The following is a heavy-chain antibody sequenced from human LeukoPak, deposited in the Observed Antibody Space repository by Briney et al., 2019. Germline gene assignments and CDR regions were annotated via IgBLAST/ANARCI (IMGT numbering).Heavy chain of an antibody. CDR1: GYSFTNYW. V-gene: IGHV5-51*01. D-gene: IGHD1-26*01. J-gene: IGHJ4*02. CDR2: IYPGDSDA. CDR3: ARRRDLYSGSYYPFDY. Sequence: GESLKISCKGSGYSFTNYWIGWVRQMPGKGLKWMGIIYPGDSDARYSPSFQDQVTISADKSISTAYLQWSSLKASDTAMYYCARRRDLYSGSYYPFDYWGQGTPVTVSS.